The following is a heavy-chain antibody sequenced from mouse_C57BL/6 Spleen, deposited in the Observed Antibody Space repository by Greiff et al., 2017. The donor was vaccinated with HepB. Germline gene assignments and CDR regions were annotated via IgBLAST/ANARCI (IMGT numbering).Heavy chain of an antibody. CDR2: INPSSGYT. D-gene: IGHD6-2*01. CDR3: ARKGIYSLEGYVDY. Sequence: QVQLKQSGAELARPGASVKMSCKASGYTFTSYTMHWVKQRHGQGLEWIGYINPSSGYTKYNQKFKDKATLTADKSSSTAYMQLSSLTSEDSAVYYCARKGIYSLEGYVDYWGQGTTLTVSS. CDR1: GYTFTSYT. V-gene: IGHV1-4*01. J-gene: IGHJ2*01.